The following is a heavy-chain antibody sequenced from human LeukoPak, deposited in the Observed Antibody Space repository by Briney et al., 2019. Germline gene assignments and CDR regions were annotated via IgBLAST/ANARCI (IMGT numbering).Heavy chain of an antibody. V-gene: IGHV4-34*01. J-gene: IGHJ4*02. CDR3: ARTPSIAVALYY. D-gene: IGHD6-19*01. CDR2: INHSGST. Sequence: SETLSLTCAVYGGSFSGYYWSWIRQPPGKGLEWIGEINHSGSTNYSPSLKSRVTISVDTSKNQFSLKLSSVTAADTAVYYCARTPSIAVALYYWGQGTLVTVSS. CDR1: GGSFSGYY.